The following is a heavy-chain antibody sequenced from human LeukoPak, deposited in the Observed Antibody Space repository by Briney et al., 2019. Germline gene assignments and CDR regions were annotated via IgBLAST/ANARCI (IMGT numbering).Heavy chain of an antibody. D-gene: IGHD1-26*01. CDR3: AREEVGPTGSQYYMDV. CDR2: IKQDRRER. V-gene: IGHV3-7*01. J-gene: IGHJ6*03. Sequence: PGGSVRLLCAACGLLFSSYWMSWVRQSTGKGVEGVANIKQDRRERYYVESEKGRFKICRDNARNSLYVQMNSLRAKDTAVYYCAREEVGPTGSQYYMDVWGKGTTVTVSS. CDR1: GLLFSSYW.